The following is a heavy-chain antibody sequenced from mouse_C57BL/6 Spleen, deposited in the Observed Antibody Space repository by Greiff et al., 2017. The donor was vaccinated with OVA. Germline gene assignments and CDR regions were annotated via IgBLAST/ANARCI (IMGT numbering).Heavy chain of an antibody. J-gene: IGHJ2*01. D-gene: IGHD4-1*01. CDR2: IDPATGGT. CDR3: TKWGKLGRFDY. V-gene: IGHV1-15*01. Sequence: QVQLQQSGAELVRPGASVTLSCKASGYTFTDYEMHWVQQTPVHGLEWIGAIDPATGGTAYTQKFKGKAILTADKSASTTYIELRSLTTENSAVYYCTKWGKLGRFDYWGQGTTLTVSS. CDR1: GYTFTDYE.